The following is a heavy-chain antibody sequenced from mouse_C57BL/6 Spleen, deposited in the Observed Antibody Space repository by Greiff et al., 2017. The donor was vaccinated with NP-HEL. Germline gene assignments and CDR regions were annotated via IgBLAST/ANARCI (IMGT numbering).Heavy chain of an antibody. J-gene: IGHJ4*01. V-gene: IGHV1-64*01. CDR2: IHPNSGST. CDR3: ARGDYDYDEEAAMDY. Sequence: QVQLQQPGAELVKPGASVKLSCKASGYTFTSYWMHWVKQRPGQGLEWIGMIHPNSGSTNYNEKFKSKATLTVDNSSSTAYMQLSSLTSEDSAVYYCARGDYDYDEEAAMDYWGQGTSVTVSS. D-gene: IGHD2-4*01. CDR1: GYTFTSYW.